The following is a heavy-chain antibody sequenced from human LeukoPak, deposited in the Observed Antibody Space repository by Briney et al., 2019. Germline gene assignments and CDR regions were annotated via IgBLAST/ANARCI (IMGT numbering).Heavy chain of an antibody. CDR3: ARGGQNWGYGDDAFDI. CDR2: MKQDGSEK. J-gene: IGHJ3*02. CDR1: GFTFSNCW. Sequence: GGSLRLSCAASGFTFSNCWMSWVRQAPGKGLEWVANMKQDGSEKYYVDSVKGRFTISRDNAKNSLYLQMNSLRAEDTAVYYCARGGQNWGYGDDAFDIWGQGTMVTASS. V-gene: IGHV3-7*01. D-gene: IGHD7-27*01.